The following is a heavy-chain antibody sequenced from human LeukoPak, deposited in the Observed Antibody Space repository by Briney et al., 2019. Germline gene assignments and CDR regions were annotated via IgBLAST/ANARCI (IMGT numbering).Heavy chain of an antibody. CDR2: IVPILGTA. J-gene: IGHJ2*01. Sequence: SVKVSCKASGGTFSSYAISWVRQAPAPGLEWMGGIVPILGTASYAQKFQGRVTITADESTSTAFMELSSLRADDTAVYYCASNVWLRGGDYWYFDLWGRGTLVTVSS. CDR1: GGTFSSYA. D-gene: IGHD5-18*01. V-gene: IGHV1-69*01. CDR3: ASNVWLRGGDYWYFDL.